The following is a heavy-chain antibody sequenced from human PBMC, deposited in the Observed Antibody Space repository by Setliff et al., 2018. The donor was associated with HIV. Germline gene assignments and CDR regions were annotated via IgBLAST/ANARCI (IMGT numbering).Heavy chain of an antibody. CDR3: ARQGGYSGYGFYYYYYYMDV. CDR2: IYYSGST. J-gene: IGHJ6*03. V-gene: IGHV4-39*01. CDR1: GGSTDSGSYY. D-gene: IGHD5-12*01. Sequence: SETLSLTCTVSGGSTDSGSYYWGWIRQPPGKGLEWIGSIYYSGSTYYNPSLKSRVTISVDTSKNQFSLKLSSVTAADTAVYYCARQGGYSGYGFYYYYYYMDVWGKGTTVTVSS.